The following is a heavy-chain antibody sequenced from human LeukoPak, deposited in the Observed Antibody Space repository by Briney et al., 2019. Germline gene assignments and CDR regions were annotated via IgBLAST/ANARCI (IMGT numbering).Heavy chain of an antibody. Sequence: QPGGSLRLSCAASGFTFSSYSMNWVRQAPGKGLEWVSYISSSSSTIYYADSVKGRFTISRDNAKNSHFLQMNSLRVEDTALYYCARGFRNGPFDCWGQGTLVTVSS. J-gene: IGHJ4*02. V-gene: IGHV3-48*04. CDR2: ISSSSSTI. D-gene: IGHD2-8*01. CDR3: ARGFRNGPFDC. CDR1: GFTFSSYS.